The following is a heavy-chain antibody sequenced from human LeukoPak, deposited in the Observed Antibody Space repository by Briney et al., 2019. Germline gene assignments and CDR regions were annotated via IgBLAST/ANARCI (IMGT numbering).Heavy chain of an antibody. CDR2: INANSGGT. CDR1: GYTFTGYY. V-gene: IGHV1-2*02. CDR3: ARGGSWTLFDY. D-gene: IGHD1-26*01. J-gene: IGHJ4*02. Sequence: ASVKVSCKASGYTFTGYYFHWVRQAPGQGLEWMGWINANSGGTNYAQKFQGRVTMTRDTSISTAYMGLTRLRSDDTAVYYCARGGSWTLFDYWGQGTLVTVSS.